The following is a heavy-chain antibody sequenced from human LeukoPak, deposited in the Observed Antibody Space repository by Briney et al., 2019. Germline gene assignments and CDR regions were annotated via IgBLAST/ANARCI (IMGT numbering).Heavy chain of an antibody. J-gene: IGHJ4*02. D-gene: IGHD1-26*01. CDR2: ISGSGGST. Sequence: GGSLRLSCAASGFTFSSYAMSWVRQAPGKGLEWVSAISGSGGSTYYADSVKGRFTISRDNSKNTLYLQMNSLGAEDTAVYYCAKSLTFIVGATRVDYWGQGTLVTVSS. V-gene: IGHV3-23*01. CDR1: GFTFSSYA. CDR3: AKSLTFIVGATRVDY.